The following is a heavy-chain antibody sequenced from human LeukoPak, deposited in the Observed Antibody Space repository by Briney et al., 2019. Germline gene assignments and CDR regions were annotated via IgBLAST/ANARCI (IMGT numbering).Heavy chain of an antibody. Sequence: PGGSLRLSCAASGFTFDDYAMHWVRQAPGKGLEWVSGISWNSGSIGYADSVKGRFTISRDNAKNSLYLQINSLRAEDTAVYFCARDSEHSSSFAFDIWGQGTMVTVSS. D-gene: IGHD6-13*01. CDR2: ISWNSGSI. J-gene: IGHJ3*02. V-gene: IGHV3-9*01. CDR1: GFTFDDYA. CDR3: ARDSEHSSSFAFDI.